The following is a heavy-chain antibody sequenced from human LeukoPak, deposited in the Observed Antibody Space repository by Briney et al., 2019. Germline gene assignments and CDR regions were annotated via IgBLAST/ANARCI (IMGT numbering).Heavy chain of an antibody. CDR1: GFTFSSYG. CDR3: AKLGITGTTADDYYYYGMDV. D-gene: IGHD1-7*01. CDR2: ISYDGSNK. Sequence: GGSLRLSCAASGFTFSSYGMHWVRQAPGKGLEWVAVISYDGSNKYYADPVKGRFTISRDNSKNTLYLQMNSLRAEDTAVYYCAKLGITGTTADDYYYYGMDVWGQGTTVTVSS. J-gene: IGHJ6*02. V-gene: IGHV3-30*18.